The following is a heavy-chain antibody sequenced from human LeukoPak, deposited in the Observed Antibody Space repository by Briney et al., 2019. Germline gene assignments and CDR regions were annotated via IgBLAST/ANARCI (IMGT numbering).Heavy chain of an antibody. Sequence: GASVKVSCKASGGTFSSYAISWVRQAPGQGHEWMGRIIPILGIANYAQKFQGRVTITADKSTSTAYMELSSLRSEDTAVYYCAREGLGGYLEGYYYGMDVWGQGTTVTVSS. CDR3: AREGLGGYLEGYYYGMDV. J-gene: IGHJ6*02. CDR1: GGTFSSYA. V-gene: IGHV1-69*04. D-gene: IGHD1-26*01. CDR2: IIPILGIA.